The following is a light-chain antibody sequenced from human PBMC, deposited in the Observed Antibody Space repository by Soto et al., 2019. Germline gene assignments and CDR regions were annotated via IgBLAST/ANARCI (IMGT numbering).Light chain of an antibody. CDR1: SSNIGAGYD. CDR2: GNN. Sequence: QSVLTQPPSVSGAPGQRVTISCTGSSSNIGAGYDVHWYQQLPGTAPKLLIYGNNNRPSGVPDRFSGSKSGTSASLAITGLQAEDEADYYCQSYDSSLSGSGVFGGGTTVTVL. CDR3: QSYDSSLSGSGV. J-gene: IGLJ2*01. V-gene: IGLV1-40*01.